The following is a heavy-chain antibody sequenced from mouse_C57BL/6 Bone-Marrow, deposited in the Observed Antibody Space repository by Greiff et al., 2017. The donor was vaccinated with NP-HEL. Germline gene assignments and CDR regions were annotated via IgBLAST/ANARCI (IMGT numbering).Heavy chain of an antibody. CDR2: ISSGGSYT. J-gene: IGHJ3*01. Sequence: EVKLMESGGDLVKPGGSLKLSCAASGFTFSSYGMSWVRQTPDKRLEWVATISSGGSYTYYPDSVKGRFTISRNNAKNTRYLQMSSLKSEDTAMYYCARPGSPYYYGSSSWFAYWGQGTLVTVSA. CDR3: ARPGSPYYYGSSSWFAY. D-gene: IGHD1-1*01. CDR1: GFTFSSYG. V-gene: IGHV5-6*01.